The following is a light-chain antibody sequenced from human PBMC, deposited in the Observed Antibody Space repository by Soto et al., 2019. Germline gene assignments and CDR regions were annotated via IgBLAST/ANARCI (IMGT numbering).Light chain of an antibody. CDR3: TSYSRYRVLV. CDR2: EVS. V-gene: IGLV2-14*01. CDR1: SSDIGGYKY. Sequence: QSVLSQPACVSLSLGQSITISCTGTSSDIGGYKYVSWYQQHPGKAPKLIIFEVSNRPSGVSDRFSGSNSGNTASLTISGLQAEDEADYYCTSYSRYRVLVFGGGTKVTVL. J-gene: IGLJ3*02.